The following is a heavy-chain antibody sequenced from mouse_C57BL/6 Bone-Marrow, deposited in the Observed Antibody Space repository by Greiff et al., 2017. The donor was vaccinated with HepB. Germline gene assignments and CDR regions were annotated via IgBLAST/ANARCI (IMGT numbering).Heavy chain of an antibody. J-gene: IGHJ4*01. CDR2: IWGVGST. Sequence: QVQLQQSGPGLVAPSQSLSITCTVSGFSLTSYGVDWVRQSPGKGLEWLGVIWGVGSTNYNSALKSRLSISKDNSKSQVFLKMNSLQTDETAMYYCASNYGDAMDYWGQGTSVTVSS. CDR3: ASNYGDAMDY. V-gene: IGHV2-6*01. D-gene: IGHD1-1*01. CDR1: GFSLTSYG.